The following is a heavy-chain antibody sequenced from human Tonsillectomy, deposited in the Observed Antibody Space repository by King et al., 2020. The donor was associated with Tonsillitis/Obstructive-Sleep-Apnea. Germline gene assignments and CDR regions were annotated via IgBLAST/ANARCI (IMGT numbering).Heavy chain of an antibody. CDR3: ARTVGYCSSTHCLGWFDP. CDR2: IIPIFGTA. CDR1: GGTFSSNA. J-gene: IGHJ5*02. Sequence: QLVQSGAEVKQPGSSVKVSCKASGGTFSSNAISWVRQAPGHGLEWMGGIIPIFGTANYVQRFQGRVTFTADESTGTAYMELSSLRSEDTAVYYCARTVGYCSSTHCLGWFDPWGQGTLVTVSS. D-gene: IGHD2-2*01. V-gene: IGHV1-69*01.